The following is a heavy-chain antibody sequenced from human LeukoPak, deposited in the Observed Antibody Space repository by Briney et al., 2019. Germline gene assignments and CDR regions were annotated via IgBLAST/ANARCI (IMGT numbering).Heavy chain of an antibody. V-gene: IGHV4-59*01. CDR2: IYYSGST. CDR3: ARVLNPWFGEFAFDY. D-gene: IGHD3-10*01. Sequence: SETLSLTCTVSGGSISSYYWSWIRQPPGKGLEWIGYIYYSGSTNYNPSLKSRLTISIDTSKNQISLKLTSVTAADTAVYYCARVLNPWFGEFAFDYWGQGTLVTVSS. CDR1: GGSISSYY. J-gene: IGHJ4*02.